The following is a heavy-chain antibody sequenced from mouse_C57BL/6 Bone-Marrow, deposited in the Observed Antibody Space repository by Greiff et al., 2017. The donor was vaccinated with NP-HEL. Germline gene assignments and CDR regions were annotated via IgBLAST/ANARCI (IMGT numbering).Heavy chain of an antibody. CDR1: GYTFTSYG. CDR3: ARLHYYGSSYYAMDY. CDR2: IYPRSGNT. D-gene: IGHD1-1*01. V-gene: IGHV1-81*01. J-gene: IGHJ4*01. Sequence: VQLQQSGAELARPGASVKLSCKASGYTFTSYGISWVKQRTGQGLEWIGEIYPRSGNTYYNEKFKGKATLTADKFSSTAYMELRSLTSEDSAVYFCARLHYYGSSYYAMDYWGQGTSVTVSS.